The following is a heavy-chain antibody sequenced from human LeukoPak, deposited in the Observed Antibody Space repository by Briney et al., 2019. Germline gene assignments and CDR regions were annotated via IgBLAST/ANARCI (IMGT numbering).Heavy chain of an antibody. CDR1: GFTVSSNY. D-gene: IGHD3-9*01. J-gene: IGHJ3*02. CDR2: IYSGGST. CDR3: ARSVFRYFDWLLYDAFDI. Sequence: PGGSLRLSCAASGFTVSSNYMSWVRQAPGKGLEWVSVIYSGGSTYYADSVKGRFTISRDNSKNTLYLQMNSLRAEDTAVYYCARSVFRYFDWLLYDAFDIWGQGTMVTVSS. V-gene: IGHV3-66*01.